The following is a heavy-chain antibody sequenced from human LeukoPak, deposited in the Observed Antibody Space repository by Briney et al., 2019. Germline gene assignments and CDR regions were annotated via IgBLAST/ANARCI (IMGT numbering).Heavy chain of an antibody. V-gene: IGHV1-69*01. D-gene: IGHD3-16*02. CDR3: ARGPTFGGVIVYTPFDY. CDR2: IIPIFGTA. J-gene: IGHJ4*02. CDR1: TFISYA. Sequence: TFISYAXSWVGQAAGQGGEWMGGIIPIFGTANYAQHFPRTFTITPDQSTSTAYMELSSLRSEDTAVYYCARGPTFGGVIVYTPFDYWGQGTLVTVSS.